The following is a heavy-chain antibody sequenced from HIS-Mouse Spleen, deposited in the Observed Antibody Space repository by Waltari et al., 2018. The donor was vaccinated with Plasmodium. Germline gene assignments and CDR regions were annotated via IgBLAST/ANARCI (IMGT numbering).Heavy chain of an antibody. V-gene: IGHV3-33*06. CDR3: AKVAQGTRDAFDI. CDR2: IWYDGSNK. J-gene: IGHJ3*02. D-gene: IGHD2-8*01. Sequence: QVQLVESGGGVVQPGRSLRLSCAASGFTFSSYGMHWVRQAPGKGLEWVEGIWYDGSNKYYADSVKGRFTISRDNSKNTLYLQMNSLRAEDTAVYYCAKVAQGTRDAFDIWGQGTMVTVSS. CDR1: GFTFSSYG.